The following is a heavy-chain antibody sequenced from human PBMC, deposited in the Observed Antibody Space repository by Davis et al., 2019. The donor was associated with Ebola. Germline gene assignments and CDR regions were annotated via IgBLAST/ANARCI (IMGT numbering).Heavy chain of an antibody. CDR1: GGSISSHY. J-gene: IGHJ4*02. D-gene: IGHD3-10*01. V-gene: IGHV4-59*11. Sequence: PSETLSLTCTVSGGSISSHYWTWIRQPPGKGLEWIGSIYYSGGINYNPSLRSRVPISIDTSKNQFFLILNSMTAADTAVYYCARYHYGSGAYYFDYWGQGTLVTVSS. CDR2: IYYSGGI. CDR3: ARYHYGSGAYYFDY.